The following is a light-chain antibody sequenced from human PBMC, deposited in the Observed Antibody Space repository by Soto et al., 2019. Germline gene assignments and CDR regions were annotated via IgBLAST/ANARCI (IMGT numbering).Light chain of an antibody. CDR3: SSFTSSSTWV. V-gene: IGLV2-14*01. CDR2: EVV. J-gene: IGLJ3*02. CDR1: SGDIGGYNS. Sequence: QSALTQPASVSGSPGQSITISCTGTSGDIGGYNSVSWYQQHPGKAPKLLIYEVVKRPSGVSNRFSGSKSGNTASLTIFGLQADDEADYYCSSFTSSSTWVFGGGTKVTVL.